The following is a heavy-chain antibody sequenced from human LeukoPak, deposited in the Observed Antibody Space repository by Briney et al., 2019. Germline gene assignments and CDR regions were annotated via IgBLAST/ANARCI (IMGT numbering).Heavy chain of an antibody. CDR3: ARFLTVTNSWYFDL. CDR2: ISTKNGNT. V-gene: IGHV1-18*04. J-gene: IGHJ2*01. D-gene: IGHD4-17*01. CDR1: GYSFTSSG. Sequence: GASVKVSCKAPGYSFTSSGITWVRRAPGQGLEWMGWISTKNGNTNYAQKLQGRVTMTTDTSTSTAYMELRSLRSDDTAVYYCARFLTVTNSWYFDLWGRGTLVTVSS.